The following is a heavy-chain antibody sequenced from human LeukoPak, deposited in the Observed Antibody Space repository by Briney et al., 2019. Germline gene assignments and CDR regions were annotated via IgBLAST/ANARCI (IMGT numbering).Heavy chain of an antibody. CDR1: GFLYSRYA. J-gene: IGHJ4*02. Sequence: GGSLRLSCAASGFLYSRYALTCVRQAPGKALEWVSVISGSSSSRYYADSVKGRFTISRDNSKYTVFLQMNSLRVEDTAIYYCAKDIAAAGDYWGQGTLVTVSS. CDR3: AKDIAAAGDY. D-gene: IGHD6-13*01. V-gene: IGHV3-23*01. CDR2: ISGSSSSR.